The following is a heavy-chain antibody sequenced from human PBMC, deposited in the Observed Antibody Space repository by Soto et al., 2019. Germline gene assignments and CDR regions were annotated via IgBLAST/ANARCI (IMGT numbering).Heavy chain of an antibody. CDR3: ARDRRRATYFDY. CDR1: GDSVSSNNVA. J-gene: IGHJ4*02. Sequence: SQTLSLPCVISGDSVSSNNVAWNWIRQSPSRGLEWLGRTYYRSKWYNNYAVSVKSRTTISVDTSKNQFSLKLSSVTAADTAVYYCARDRRRATYFDYWGQGTLVTVSS. CDR2: TYYRSKWYN. D-gene: IGHD1-26*01. V-gene: IGHV6-1*01.